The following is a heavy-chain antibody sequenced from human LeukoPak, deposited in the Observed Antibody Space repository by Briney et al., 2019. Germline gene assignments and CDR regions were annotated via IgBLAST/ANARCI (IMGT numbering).Heavy chain of an antibody. CDR2: INWNGGST. J-gene: IGHJ6*03. Sequence: GGSLRLSCAASGFTFSSYGMSWVRQAPGKGLEWVSGINWNGGSTGYADSVKGRFTISRDNAKNSLYLQMNSLRAEDTALYYCARDRAVAGYYYMDVWGKGTTVTVSS. CDR3: ARDRAVAGYYYMDV. V-gene: IGHV3-20*04. CDR1: GFTFSSYG. D-gene: IGHD6-19*01.